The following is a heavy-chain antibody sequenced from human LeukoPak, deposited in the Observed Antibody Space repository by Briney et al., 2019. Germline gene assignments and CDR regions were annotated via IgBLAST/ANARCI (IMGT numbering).Heavy chain of an antibody. CDR3: AKDGARGRIAVAALDY. D-gene: IGHD6-19*01. J-gene: IGHJ4*02. CDR2: ISYDGSNK. CDR1: GFTVSSNY. V-gene: IGHV3-30*18. Sequence: GGSLRLSCAASGFTVSSNYMSWVRQAPGKGLEWVAVISYDGSNKYYADSVKGRFTISRDNSKNTLYLQMNSLRAEDTAVYYCAKDGARGRIAVAALDYWGQGTLVTVSS.